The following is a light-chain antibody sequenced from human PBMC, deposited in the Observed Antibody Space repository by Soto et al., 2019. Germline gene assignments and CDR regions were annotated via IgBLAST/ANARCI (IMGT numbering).Light chain of an antibody. Sequence: EVVMTQSAATLSESPGERATLSWRASQSVSSDLAWYHQKPGQAPRLLIYGASSRATGIPDRFSGSGYGTDFNLTISRLETEDFAVYYCQQYGRSPWTFGQGTKVDIK. CDR3: QQYGRSPWT. CDR1: QSVSSD. J-gene: IGKJ1*01. V-gene: IGKV3-20*01. CDR2: GAS.